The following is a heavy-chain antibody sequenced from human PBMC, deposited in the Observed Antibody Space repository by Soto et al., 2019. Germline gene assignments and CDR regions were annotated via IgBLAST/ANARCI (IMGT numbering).Heavy chain of an antibody. D-gene: IGHD1-26*01. J-gene: IGHJ6*02. Sequence: QVQLVQSGAEVKKPGASVKVSCKASGFTFTNYFFHWVRQAPRQGLEWVGIISPYDGSKNYQQSLQGRITMTGDTYTSTVYMGLRRLRSEDTAVYFCARGDGRGSTGFYYYYGMDVWGHGTMITVSS. CDR1: GFTFTNYF. V-gene: IGHV1-46*01. CDR3: ARGDGRGSTGFYYYYGMDV. CDR2: ISPYDGSK.